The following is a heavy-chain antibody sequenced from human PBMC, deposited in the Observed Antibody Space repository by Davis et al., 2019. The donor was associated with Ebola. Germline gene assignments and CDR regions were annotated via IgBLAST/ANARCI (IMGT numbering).Heavy chain of an antibody. V-gene: IGHV1-18*04. D-gene: IGHD3-16*01. CDR2: ISAYNGNT. J-gene: IGHJ4*02. CDR1: GYSFTSYW. CDR3: ARESSGIRLRLGELLDY. Sequence: AASVKVSCKGSGYSFTSYWIGWVRQAPGQGLEWMGWISAYNGNTNYAQKLQGRVTMTTDTSTSTAYMELRSLRSDDTAVYYCARESSGIRLRLGELLDYWGQGTLVTVSS.